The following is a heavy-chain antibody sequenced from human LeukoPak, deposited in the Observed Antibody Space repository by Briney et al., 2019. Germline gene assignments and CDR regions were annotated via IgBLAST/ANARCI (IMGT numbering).Heavy chain of an antibody. Sequence: SETLSLTCTVSDTSITSYYWTWLRQPPGKGLEWIGFVFYTGSTNYNPSLKSRVTFSLDTSNSQFSLKLTSVTPADTAVYYCARGPRITMVRGGQWYYYMDVWGKGTTVTISS. J-gene: IGHJ6*03. CDR1: DTSITSYY. D-gene: IGHD3-10*01. CDR3: ARGPRITMVRGGQWYYYMDV. V-gene: IGHV4-59*01. CDR2: VFYTGST.